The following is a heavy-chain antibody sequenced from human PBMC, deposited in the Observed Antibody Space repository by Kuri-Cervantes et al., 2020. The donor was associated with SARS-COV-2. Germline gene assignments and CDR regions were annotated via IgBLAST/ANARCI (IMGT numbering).Heavy chain of an antibody. V-gene: IGHV4-59*01. D-gene: IGHD6-13*01. J-gene: IGHJ6*03. Sequence: ESLKISCAASGFTFSSYAMHWVRQAPGKGLEWIGSIYYSGSTNYNPSLKSRVTISVDTSKNQFSLKLSSVTAADTAVYYWAREGIAAAGTSIYYYMDVWGKGTTVTVSS. CDR2: IYYSGST. CDR1: GFTFSSYA. CDR3: AREGIAAAGTSIYYYMDV.